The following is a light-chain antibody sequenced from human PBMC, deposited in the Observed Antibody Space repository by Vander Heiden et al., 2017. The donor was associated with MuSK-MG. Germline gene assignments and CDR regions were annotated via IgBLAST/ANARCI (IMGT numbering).Light chain of an antibody. CDR1: QSLLHGDGRTF. V-gene: IGKV2-29*03. CDR3: RQQIQIPFP. CDR2: EVS. Sequence: DIVMTQIPLSLSVTPGQPASISCTSRQSLLHGDGRTFLYWFLQKTGQSPQHLIYEVSSRCYGVARRFNGSGAGTDFTLKISRVEDEDVGIYYCRQQIQIPFPFGQGTKVXI. J-gene: IGKJ2*01.